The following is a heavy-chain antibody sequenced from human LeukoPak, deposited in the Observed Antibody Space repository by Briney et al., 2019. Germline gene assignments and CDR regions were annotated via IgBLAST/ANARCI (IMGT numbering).Heavy chain of an antibody. J-gene: IGHJ3*02. CDR2: IYQSGST. V-gene: IGHV4-39*07. CDR3: ARELYCSGGSCHSRDAFDI. D-gene: IGHD2-15*01. Sequence: SQTLSLTCTVSGGSISSGGYYWSWIRQPPGKGLEWIGSIYQSGSTYYNLSLKSRVTISVDTSKNQFSLKLTSVTAADTAVYYCARELYCSGGSCHSRDAFDIWGQGTMVTVSS. CDR1: GGSISSGGYY.